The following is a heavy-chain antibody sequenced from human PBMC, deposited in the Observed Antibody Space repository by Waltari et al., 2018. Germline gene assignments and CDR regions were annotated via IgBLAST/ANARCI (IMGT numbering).Heavy chain of an antibody. Sequence: QLQLHQSGPGLVKPSESLSLTCVVPGDSMSGSDFWSWVRQSTRKGLEWIGQVHRTGRTTYNPSLAGRVTVSIDTSNKQFSLTVSSPTAADTAIYCCARDRGRGLYLDSWGQGTLVTGSP. CDR1: GDSMSGSDF. V-gene: IGHV4-4*01. CDR3: ARDRGRGLYLDS. J-gene: IGHJ4*02. D-gene: IGHD2-15*01. CDR2: VHRTGRT.